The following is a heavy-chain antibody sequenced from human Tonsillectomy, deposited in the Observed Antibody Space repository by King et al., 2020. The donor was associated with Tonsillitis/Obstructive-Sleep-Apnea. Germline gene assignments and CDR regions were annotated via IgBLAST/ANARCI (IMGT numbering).Heavy chain of an antibody. CDR1: GYSFSGYY. CDR2: ISPNTGGT. D-gene: IGHD3-22*01. CDR3: ARDKELYSSPFDY. Sequence: QLVQSGAEVKKPGASVKVSCKAFGYSFSGYYMHWVRQAPGQGLEWMGWISPNTGGTKFAQKFQGRVTMTTDTSISTAYMELSSLRFDDTAVYFCARDKELYSSPFDYWGQGTLVTVSS. V-gene: IGHV1-2*02. J-gene: IGHJ4*02.